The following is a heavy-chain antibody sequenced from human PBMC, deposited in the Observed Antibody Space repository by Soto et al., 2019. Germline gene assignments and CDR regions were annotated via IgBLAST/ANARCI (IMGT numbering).Heavy chain of an antibody. CDR1: GYTFSNYG. Sequence: QVQLAQSGGEVKKPGASVKVSCKASGYTFSNYGIGWVRQAPGQGLEWMGWINGYNGNTNYAQKFQGRVTMTTDTSTTTADMEVKSLRSDDTAVYYCARGDSPVHFDNWGQGTLVTVSS. CDR3: ARGDSPVHFDN. CDR2: INGYNGNT. D-gene: IGHD4-4*01. J-gene: IGHJ4*02. V-gene: IGHV1-18*01.